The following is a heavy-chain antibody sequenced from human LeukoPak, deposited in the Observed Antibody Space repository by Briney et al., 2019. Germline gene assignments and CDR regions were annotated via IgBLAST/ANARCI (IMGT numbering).Heavy chain of an antibody. CDR2: FDPEDGET. J-gene: IGHJ3*02. V-gene: IGHV1-24*01. Sequence: ASVKVSCKASGYTFTSYGISWVRQAPGQGLEWMGGFDPEDGETIYAQKFQGRVTMTEDTSTDTAYMELSSLRSEDTAVYYCATEGLWFGGGPHGAFDIWGQGTMVTVSS. CDR1: GYTFTSYG. CDR3: ATEGLWFGGGPHGAFDI. D-gene: IGHD3-10*01.